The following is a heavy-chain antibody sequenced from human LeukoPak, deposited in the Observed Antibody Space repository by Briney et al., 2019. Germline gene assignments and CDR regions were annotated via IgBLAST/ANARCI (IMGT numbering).Heavy chain of an antibody. V-gene: IGHV3-7*01. D-gene: IGHD1-26*01. J-gene: IGHJ5*02. CDR3: ARVGGSYWGWSDP. CDR1: GFTFSSYW. CDR2: IKQDGSEK. Sequence: PGGSLRLSCAASGFTFSSYWVNWVRQAPGKGLEWVANIKQDGSEKYYVDSVKGRLTISRDDAKNSLYLQMNSLRAEDTAVYYCARVGGSYWGWSDPWGQGTLVTVSS.